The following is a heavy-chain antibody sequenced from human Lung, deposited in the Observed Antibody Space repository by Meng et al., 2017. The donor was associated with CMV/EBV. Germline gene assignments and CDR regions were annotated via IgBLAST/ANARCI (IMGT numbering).Heavy chain of an antibody. CDR1: CVSNSSNSR. Sequence: QEALQAAGPGLLTPSGTLSLTCRDSCVSNSSNSRWTWDRQPPGKGLEWIGNIDDSGSTNYNPSLNSRISISLDKSKNHFSLKVNSVTAADTAVYYCARGKQDAWELLAYWGQGALVTVSS. CDR2: IDDSGST. V-gene: IGHV4-4*02. J-gene: IGHJ4*02. D-gene: IGHD1-26*01. CDR3: ARGKQDAWELLAY.